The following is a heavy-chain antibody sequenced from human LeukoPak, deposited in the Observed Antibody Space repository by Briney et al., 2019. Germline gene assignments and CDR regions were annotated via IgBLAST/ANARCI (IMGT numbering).Heavy chain of an antibody. CDR1: GGSISSYY. J-gene: IGHJ6*03. V-gene: IGHV4-4*07. CDR2: IYTSGST. Sequence: SETLSLTCTVSGGSISSYYWSWIRQPAGKGLEWIGRIYTSGSTNYNPSLKSRVTMSVDTSKNQFSLKLSSVTAADTAVYYCAREMIHGKGYYYYYYMDVWGKGTTVTVSS. CDR3: AREMIHGKGYYYYYYMDV. D-gene: IGHD3-16*01.